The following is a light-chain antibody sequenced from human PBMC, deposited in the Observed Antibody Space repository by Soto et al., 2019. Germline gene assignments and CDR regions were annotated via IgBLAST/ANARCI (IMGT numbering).Light chain of an antibody. J-gene: IGKJ5*01. Sequence: EIVMTQSPSTLSVSPGSRSNLSCRASQSVSSNLALYQQKPGQAPRLPTYGASTRATGIPARFSGSGSGTDFTLTISSLQTEDFANYYCQQSYSTLSITFGHGTRLEI. CDR1: QSVSSN. CDR2: GAS. V-gene: IGKV3-15*01. CDR3: QQSYSTLSIT.